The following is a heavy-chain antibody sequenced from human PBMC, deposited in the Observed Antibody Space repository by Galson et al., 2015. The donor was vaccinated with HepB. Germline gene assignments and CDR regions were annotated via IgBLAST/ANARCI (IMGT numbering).Heavy chain of an antibody. D-gene: IGHD4-17*01. Sequence: SLRLSCAASGFTFDAYALSWVRQAPGKGLEWVSTISGSGDRTYYADSVKGRFTISKDNSKNTLSLRMNGLRAEDTALYYCAKGNADYEKWGQGTLVTVSS. V-gene: IGHV3-23*01. CDR1: GFTFDAYA. CDR2: ISGSGDRT. J-gene: IGHJ4*02. CDR3: AKGNADYEK.